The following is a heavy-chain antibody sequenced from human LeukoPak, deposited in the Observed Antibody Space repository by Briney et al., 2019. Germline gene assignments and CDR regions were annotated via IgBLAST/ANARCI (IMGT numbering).Heavy chain of an antibody. J-gene: IGHJ4*02. CDR1: GYTLASYG. D-gene: IGHD6-13*01. CDR2: ISAYNDNT. V-gene: IGHV1-18*01. CDR3: ARDTARITTPGGHDY. Sequence: ASVKVSCKASGYTLASYGISWVRQAPGQGLEWMGWISAYNDNTKYAQNLQGRVTLTTDTSTSTAYMELRSPTSDDTALYYCARDTARITTPGGHDYWGQGTLVTVSS.